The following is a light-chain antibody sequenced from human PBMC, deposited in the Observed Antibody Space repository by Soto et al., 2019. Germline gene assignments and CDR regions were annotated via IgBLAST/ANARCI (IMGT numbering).Light chain of an antibody. V-gene: IGKV3-20*01. Sequence: ETVLTQSPGTLSLSPGERATLSCRASQSVSSSYLAWYQQKPGQAPRLLIYGASTRATGIPDRFSGSGSGTDFTLTISRLESEDFAVYYCQQYGSSPRTFGQGTKVDIK. J-gene: IGKJ1*01. CDR3: QQYGSSPRT. CDR1: QSVSSSY. CDR2: GAS.